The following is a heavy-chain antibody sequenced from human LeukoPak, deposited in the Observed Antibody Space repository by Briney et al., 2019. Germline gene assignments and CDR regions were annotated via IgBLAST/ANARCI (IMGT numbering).Heavy chain of an antibody. Sequence: GASVKVSCKASGYTFTSYAMNWVRQAPGQGLEWMGWITTYNGDTNYAQDLQDRVTMTTDTSTSTAYMELRSLRSGDTAVYYCARGSTYGFSMGYWGQGTRVTVSS. CDR3: ARGSTYGFSMGY. J-gene: IGHJ4*02. CDR1: GYTFTSYA. D-gene: IGHD3-10*01. V-gene: IGHV1-18*01. CDR2: ITTYNGDT.